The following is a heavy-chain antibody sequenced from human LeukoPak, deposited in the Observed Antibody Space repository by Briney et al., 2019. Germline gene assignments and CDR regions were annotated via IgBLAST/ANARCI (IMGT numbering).Heavy chain of an antibody. J-gene: IGHJ6*02. CDR2: IYSGGST. CDR1: GFTFSNYG. D-gene: IGHD2-15*01. CDR3: ARDLCSGVSCYRPYGLDV. Sequence: GGSLRLSCRASGFTFSNYGMNWVRQAPGKGLEWVSVIYSGGSTYYADSVKGRFTISRDSSKNTLYLQMNSLRADDTAVYFCARDLCSGVSCYRPYGLDVWGQGTTVTVSS. V-gene: IGHV3-53*01.